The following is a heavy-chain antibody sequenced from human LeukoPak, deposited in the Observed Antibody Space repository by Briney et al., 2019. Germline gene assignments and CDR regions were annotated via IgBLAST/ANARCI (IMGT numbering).Heavy chain of an antibody. CDR1: GFTFSSYS. CDR3: ARDAASGNNWFDP. V-gene: IGHV3-48*01. D-gene: IGHD3-3*01. CDR2: ISPSSTSM. J-gene: IGHJ5*02. Sequence: GGSLRLSCAASGFTFSSYSLNWFRQAPGKGLGWVSYISPSSTSMYYADSVRGRFTISRDNARNSLYLQMNSLSTEDTALYYCARDAASGNNWFDPWGQGTLVTVSS.